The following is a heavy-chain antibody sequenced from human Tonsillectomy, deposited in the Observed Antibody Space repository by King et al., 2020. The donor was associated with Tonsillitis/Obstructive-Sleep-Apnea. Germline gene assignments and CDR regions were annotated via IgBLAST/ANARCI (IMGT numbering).Heavy chain of an antibody. CDR2: INSDGSST. Sequence: VQLVESGGGLVQPGGSLRLSCAASGFTFSSYWMHWVRQAPGKGLVWVSRINSDGSSTSYADSVKGRFTISRDNAKNTLYLQMNSLRAEDTAVYYCARAPGTYCSSTSCYIRGEYYYYYMDVWGKGTTVTVSS. J-gene: IGHJ6*03. V-gene: IGHV3-74*01. CDR3: ARAPGTYCSSTSCYIRGEYYYYYMDV. D-gene: IGHD2-2*02. CDR1: GFTFSSYW.